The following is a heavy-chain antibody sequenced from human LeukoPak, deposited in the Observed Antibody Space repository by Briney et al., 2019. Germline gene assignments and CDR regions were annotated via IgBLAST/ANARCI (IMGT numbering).Heavy chain of an antibody. J-gene: IGHJ4*02. CDR2: IIPIFGTA. V-gene: IGHV1-69*01. Sequence: ASVKVSCKASGGTFSSYAISWVRQAPGQGLEWMGGIIPIFGTANYAQKFQGRVTITADESTSTTYMELSSLRSEDTAVYYCATGHYYDFSGSVRFDYWGQGTLVTVSS. CDR1: GGTFSSYA. D-gene: IGHD3-22*01. CDR3: ATGHYYDFSGSVRFDY.